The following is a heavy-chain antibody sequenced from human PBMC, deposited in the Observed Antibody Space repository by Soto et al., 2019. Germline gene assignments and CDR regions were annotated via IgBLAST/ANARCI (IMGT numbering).Heavy chain of an antibody. CDR2: INWNGGST. V-gene: IGHV3-20*04. J-gene: IGHJ4*02. CDR3: ARDRGGSYGSSGTTPYYFDY. Sequence: GGSLRLSCAASGFTFDDYGMSWVRQAPGKGLEWVSGINWNGGSTGYADSVKGRFTISRDNAKNSLYLQMNSLRAEDTALYYCARDRGGSYGSSGTTPYYFDYWGQGTLVTVSS. CDR1: GFTFDDYG. D-gene: IGHD3-22*01.